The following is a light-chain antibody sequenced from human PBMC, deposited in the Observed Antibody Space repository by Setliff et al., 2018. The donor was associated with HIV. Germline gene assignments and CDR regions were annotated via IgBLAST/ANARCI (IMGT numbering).Light chain of an antibody. CDR2: DVT. V-gene: IGLV2-14*03. Sequence: QSVLTQPASVSGSPGQSITISCTGTNNDIGLYNFVSWYQQHPGKVPQLIIFDVTIRPSGVSIRFSGSKSGNTASLTISGLRTEDEGDYFCSSFTGNRKFVFGTGTKVTV. CDR1: NNDIGLYNF. J-gene: IGLJ1*01. CDR3: SSFTGNRKFV.